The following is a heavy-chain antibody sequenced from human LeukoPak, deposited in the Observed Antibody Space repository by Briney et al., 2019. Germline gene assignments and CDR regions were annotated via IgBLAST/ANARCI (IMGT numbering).Heavy chain of an antibody. CDR3: ARELVGAYGMDV. J-gene: IGHJ6*02. CDR2: IGTAGDT. CDR1: GFTFSSYD. V-gene: IGHV3-13*01. D-gene: IGHD1-26*01. Sequence: GGSLSLSCAASGFTFSSYDMHWVRQATGKGLEWVSAIGTAGDTYYPGYVKGRFTISIENAKNSLYLQMNSLRAGDTAVYYCARELVGAYGMDVWGQGTTVTVSS.